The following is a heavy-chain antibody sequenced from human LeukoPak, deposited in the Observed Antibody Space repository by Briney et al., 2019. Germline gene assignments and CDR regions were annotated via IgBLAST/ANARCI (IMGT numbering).Heavy chain of an antibody. Sequence: ASVTVSCKASGYTFTSYGISWVRQAPGQGLELMGWISAYNGNTNYAQKLQGRVTMTTDTSTSTAYMELRSLRSDDTAVYYCARDLRATYYYDSSSTAFDYWGQGTLVTVSS. D-gene: IGHD3-22*01. CDR3: ARDLRATYYYDSSSTAFDY. CDR2: ISAYNGNT. V-gene: IGHV1-18*01. J-gene: IGHJ4*02. CDR1: GYTFTSYG.